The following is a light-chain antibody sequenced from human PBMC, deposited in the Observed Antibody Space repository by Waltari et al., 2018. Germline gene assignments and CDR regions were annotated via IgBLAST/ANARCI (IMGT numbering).Light chain of an antibody. CDR3: QQANTAPRMYI. CDR1: RTISSY. V-gene: IGKV1-39*01. CDR2: AAS. J-gene: IGKJ2*01. Sequence: DIQMTQSPSSLSAALGDRVTITCRASRTISSYLNWYQQKPGKSPKLLIYAASTLESGVPSRFSGGGSGTDFTLTISSLQPEDFATYYCQQANTAPRMYIFGQGTKVDVK.